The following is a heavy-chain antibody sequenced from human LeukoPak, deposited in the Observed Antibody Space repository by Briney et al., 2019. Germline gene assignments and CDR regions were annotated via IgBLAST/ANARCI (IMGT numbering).Heavy chain of an antibody. J-gene: IGHJ4*02. V-gene: IGHV4-59*01. CDR2: IYYSGST. CDR3: ARGGYRHIDFDY. Sequence: KPSETLSLTCTVSGGSISSYYWSWIRRPPGNGLEWIGYIYYSGSTNYNPSLKSRVTISVDTSKNQFSLKLSSVTAADTAVYYCARGGYRHIDFDYWGQGTLVTVSS. D-gene: IGHD3-16*02. CDR1: GGSISSYY.